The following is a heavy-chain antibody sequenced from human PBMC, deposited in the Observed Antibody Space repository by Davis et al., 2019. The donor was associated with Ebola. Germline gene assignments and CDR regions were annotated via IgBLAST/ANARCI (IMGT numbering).Heavy chain of an antibody. CDR2: IIPIFGTA. J-gene: IGHJ5*02. Sequence: AASVKVSCKASGGTFSSYAISWVRQAPGQGLEWMGGIIPIFGTANYAQKFQGRVTITADKSTSTAYMELSSLRSEDTAVYYCARDDWNQNWFDPWGQGTLVTVSS. CDR1: GGTFSSYA. CDR3: ARDDWNQNWFDP. D-gene: IGHD1-1*01. V-gene: IGHV1-69*06.